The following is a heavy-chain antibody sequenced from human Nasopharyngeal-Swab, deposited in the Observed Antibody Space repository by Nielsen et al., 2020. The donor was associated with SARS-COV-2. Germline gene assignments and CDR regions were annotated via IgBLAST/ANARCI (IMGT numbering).Heavy chain of an antibody. Sequence: GESLKISCAASGFTFSSYSMNWVRPAPGKGLARVSYISRSSSTIYYADSVQGRFTISRDNAKNSLYLQMNSLRDEDTAVYYCARDGITYYDILTGYSWFDPWGQGTLVTVSS. D-gene: IGHD3-9*01. CDR3: ARDGITYYDILTGYSWFDP. CDR1: GFTFSSYS. J-gene: IGHJ5*02. CDR2: ISRSSSTI. V-gene: IGHV3-48*02.